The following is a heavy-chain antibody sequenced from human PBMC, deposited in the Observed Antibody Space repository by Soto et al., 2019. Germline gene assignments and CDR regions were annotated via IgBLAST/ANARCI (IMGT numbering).Heavy chain of an antibody. CDR3: ARVTFLIVGSVFSTPFDF. D-gene: IGHD1-26*01. CDR2: ISYSGST. CDR1: GASVSSGGFS. V-gene: IGHV4-61*08. Sequence: LSLTCTVAGASVSSGGFSWSWIRQPPGKGLEWIGSISYSGSTTYYPSLRSRVTISVDTSKNQFSLRLNSVTAADTAIYFCARVTFLIVGSVFSTPFDFWGQGTLVTVSS. J-gene: IGHJ4*02.